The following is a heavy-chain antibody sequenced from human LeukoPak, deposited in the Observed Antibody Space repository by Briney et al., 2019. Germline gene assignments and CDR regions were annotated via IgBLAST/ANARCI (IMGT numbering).Heavy chain of an antibody. CDR3: ARDYNGVRDHW. CDR1: GFTFSNYW. Sequence: PGGSLRLSCEASGFTFSNYWMSWVRQAPGKGLEWLANIKEDGSEKYYADSVKGRFTISRDNAKNSLYLQMSYLRAEDSAVYCCARDYNGVRDHWWGQGTLVTVSS. J-gene: IGHJ4*02. D-gene: IGHD2-8*01. V-gene: IGHV3-7*04. CDR2: IKEDGSEK.